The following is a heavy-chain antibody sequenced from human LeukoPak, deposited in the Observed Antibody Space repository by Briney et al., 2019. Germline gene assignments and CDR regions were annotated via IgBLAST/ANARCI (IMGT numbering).Heavy chain of an antibody. J-gene: IGHJ4*02. CDR3: STLASGGYGTDC. CDR2: IKSKTDGGST. V-gene: IGHV3-15*01. Sequence: NSGESLRLSCAASGFTFANAWVTWVRQVPGKGLEWVGRIKSKTDGGSTDYAAPVKGRFTISRDDSKNTLYLQMNSLKIEDTAVYYCSTLASGGYGTDCWGQGTLVTVSS. CDR1: GFTFANAW. D-gene: IGHD1-1*01.